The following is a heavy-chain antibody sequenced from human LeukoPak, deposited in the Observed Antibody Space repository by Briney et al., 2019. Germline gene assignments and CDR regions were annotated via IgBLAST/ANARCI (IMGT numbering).Heavy chain of an antibody. CDR1: GGSITSYY. CDR2: IYYSGST. V-gene: IGHV4-59*08. Sequence: SETLSLTCTFSGGSITSYYWSWIRQPAGKGLEWIGSIYYSGSTYYNPSLKSRVTISVDTSKNQFSLKLSSVTAADTAVYYCARLRIIAAAGWDFDYWGQGTLVTVSS. J-gene: IGHJ4*02. CDR3: ARLRIIAAAGWDFDY. D-gene: IGHD6-13*01.